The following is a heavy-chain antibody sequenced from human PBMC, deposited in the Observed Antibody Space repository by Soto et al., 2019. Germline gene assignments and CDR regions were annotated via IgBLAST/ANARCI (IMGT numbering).Heavy chain of an antibody. V-gene: IGHV1-2*02. CDR1: GYTFSGYY. J-gene: IGHJ4*02. CDR3: AKTKSGDNFEFDS. CDR2: INPKSGGT. D-gene: IGHD5-12*01. Sequence: ASVKVSCKTSGYTFSGYYMHWVRQAPGQGLEWMGWINPKSGGTYSVQKFQGRVTMTRDTSSSTAYMDLSGLRSDDTAIYYCAKTKSGDNFEFDSWGQGPLGTGS.